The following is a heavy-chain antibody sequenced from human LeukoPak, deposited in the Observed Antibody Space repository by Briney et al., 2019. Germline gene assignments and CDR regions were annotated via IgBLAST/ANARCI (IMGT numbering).Heavy chain of an antibody. J-gene: IGHJ4*02. CDR2: MGTTPGNT. CDR1: GFTFSIND. D-gene: IGHD6-6*01. CDR3: ARDFPSLAAAPDY. Sequence: GGSLRLSCAASGFTFSINDMHWVRQATGKGLEWVSGMGTTPGNTFYLGSVRGRFTTSRENAKNSVYLEMNSLRVEDTAVYYCARDFPSLAAAPDYWGQGTLVTVSS. V-gene: IGHV3-13*01.